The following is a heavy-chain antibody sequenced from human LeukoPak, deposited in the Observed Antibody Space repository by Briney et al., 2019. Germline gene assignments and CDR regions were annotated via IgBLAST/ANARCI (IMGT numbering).Heavy chain of an antibody. CDR3: ARDSGSYALDI. D-gene: IGHD1-26*01. Sequence: VASVKVSCKASGYTFTGYYMHWVRQAPGQGLEWMGWINPNSGGTSYAQKFQGRVTMTRDTSISTAYMELSRLRSDDTAVYYCARDSGSYALDIWGQGTMVTVSS. J-gene: IGHJ3*02. CDR2: INPNSGGT. V-gene: IGHV1-2*02. CDR1: GYTFTGYY.